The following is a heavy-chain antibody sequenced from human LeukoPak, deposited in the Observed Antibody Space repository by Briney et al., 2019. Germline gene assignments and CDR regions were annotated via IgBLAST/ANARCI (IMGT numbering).Heavy chain of an antibody. CDR2: ISSSSSYI. V-gene: IGHV3-21*01. CDR3: ARRPHGGYYYDSSPLYFFDY. Sequence: GGSLRLSCAASGFTFSSYSMNWVRQAPGKGLEWVSSISSSSSYIYYADSVKGRFTISRDNAKNSLYLQMNSLRAEDTAVYYCARRPHGGYYYDSSPLYFFDYWGQGTLVTVSS. D-gene: IGHD3-22*01. CDR1: GFTFSSYS. J-gene: IGHJ4*02.